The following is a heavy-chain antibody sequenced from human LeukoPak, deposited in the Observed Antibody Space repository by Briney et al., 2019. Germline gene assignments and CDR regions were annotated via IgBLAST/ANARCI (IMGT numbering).Heavy chain of an antibody. CDR1: GYTFTSYD. J-gene: IGHJ4*02. V-gene: IGHV1-8*01. D-gene: IGHD5-12*01. Sequence: ASVKVSCKASGYTFTSYDINWVRQATGQGLEWMGWMNPNSGNTGYAQKFQGRVTMTRNTSASTAYMELSSLRSEDTAVYYCARIYSGYDYGDYWGQGTLVTVSS. CDR2: MNPNSGNT. CDR3: ARIYSGYDYGDY.